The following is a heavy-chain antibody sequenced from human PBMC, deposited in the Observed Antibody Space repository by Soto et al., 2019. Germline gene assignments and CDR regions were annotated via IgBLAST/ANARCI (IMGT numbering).Heavy chain of an antibody. CDR3: AREKSGYDYGPQNDY. CDR2: ISSDSRYI. Sequence: GGSLRLSCAASGFTLSNYAVNWVRQAPGKGLEWVSYISSDSRYIYHGDSGKGRFTISRDNARNSVYLQMNSLRDEDTAVYYCAREKSGYDYGPQNDYWGKGTLLTFSS. V-gene: IGHV3-21*01. J-gene: IGHJ4*02. D-gene: IGHD5-12*01. CDR1: GFTLSNYA.